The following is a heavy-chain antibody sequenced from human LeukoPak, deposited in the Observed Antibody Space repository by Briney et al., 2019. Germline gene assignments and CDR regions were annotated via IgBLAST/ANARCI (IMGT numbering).Heavy chain of an antibody. J-gene: IGHJ4*02. CDR1: GFTFSDFH. Sequence: GGSLRLSCAASGFTFSDFHMSWIRQAPGKGLEWVSYISSSGSTIYYADSVKGRFTISRDNAKNSLYLQLNSLRAEDTAVYYCARDPLLLQLWGTIDYWGQGTLVTVSS. V-gene: IGHV3-11*04. CDR2: ISSSGSTI. CDR3: ARDPLLLQLWGTIDY. D-gene: IGHD5-18*01.